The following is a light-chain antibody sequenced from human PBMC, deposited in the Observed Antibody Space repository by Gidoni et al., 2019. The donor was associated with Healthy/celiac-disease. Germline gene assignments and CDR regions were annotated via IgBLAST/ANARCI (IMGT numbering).Light chain of an antibody. CDR2: GAS. CDR1: QSVSSSY. J-gene: IGKJ1*01. CDR3: QQYGSSPLWT. Sequence: IVLTPSPGTLSLSPGERATLSCRASQSVSSSYLAWYQQKPGQATRPLIYGASSRATGIPDRFSGSGSGTDFTLTISRLEPEDFAVYYCQQYGSSPLWTFXQXTKVXIK. V-gene: IGKV3-20*01.